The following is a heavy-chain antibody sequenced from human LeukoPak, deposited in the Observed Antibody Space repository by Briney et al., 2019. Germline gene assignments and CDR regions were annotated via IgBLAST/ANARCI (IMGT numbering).Heavy chain of an antibody. CDR1: GGSISGSSYY. D-gene: IGHD6-13*01. Sequence: PSETLSLTCTVSGGSISGSSYYWGWIRQPPGKELEWIGSIYDSGSTYYNSSLESRVTISVDPSKNQFSLKLSSVTAADTAVYYCARDQGGSSSWYPPLTGVDYWGQGTLVTVSS. CDR2: IYDSGST. CDR3: ARDQGGSSSWYPPLTGVDY. J-gene: IGHJ4*02. V-gene: IGHV4-39*07.